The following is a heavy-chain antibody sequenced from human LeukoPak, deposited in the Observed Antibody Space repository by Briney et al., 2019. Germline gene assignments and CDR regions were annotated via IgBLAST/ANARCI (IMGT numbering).Heavy chain of an antibody. CDR1: GFTFSDHY. J-gene: IGHJ4*02. D-gene: IGHD6-19*01. Sequence: GGSLRLSCAASGFTFSDHYMDWVRQAPGKGLEWVSSISSSSSYIYYADSVKGRFTISRDNAKNSLYLQMNSLRAEDTAVYYCASAVAGTGVFDYWGQGTPVTVSS. CDR2: ISSSSSYI. CDR3: ASAVAGTGVFDY. V-gene: IGHV3-21*01.